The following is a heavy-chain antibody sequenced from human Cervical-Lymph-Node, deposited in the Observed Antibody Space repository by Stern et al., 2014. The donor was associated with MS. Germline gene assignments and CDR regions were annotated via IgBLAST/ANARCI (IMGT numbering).Heavy chain of an antibody. D-gene: IGHD5-24*01. Sequence: VQLVESGGGVVQPGRSLRLSCSASGFTFKSYTMHWVRQPPGTGLECVAVVTYNGTNKYYADSVKGRFTISRDNSKNILFLQMNSLRPEDSAVYYCAKYAETFDSWGQGTLVIVSS. CDR3: AKYAETFDS. CDR1: GFTFKSYT. J-gene: IGHJ4*02. CDR2: VTYNGTNK. V-gene: IGHV3-30-3*02.